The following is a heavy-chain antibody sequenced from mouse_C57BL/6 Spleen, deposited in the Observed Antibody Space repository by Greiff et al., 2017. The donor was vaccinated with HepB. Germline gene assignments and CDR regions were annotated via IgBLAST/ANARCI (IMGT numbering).Heavy chain of an antibody. D-gene: IGHD1-1*01. CDR1: GYTFTDYY. CDR3: ARRQFITSWYFDV. J-gene: IGHJ1*03. CDR2: INPNNGGT. Sequence: EVQLQQSGPELVKPGASVKISCKASGYTFTDYYMNWVKQSHGKSLEWIGDINPNNGGTSYNQKFKGKATLTVDKSSSTAYMELRSLTSEDSAVYYCARRQFITSWYFDVWGTGTTVTVSS. V-gene: IGHV1-26*01.